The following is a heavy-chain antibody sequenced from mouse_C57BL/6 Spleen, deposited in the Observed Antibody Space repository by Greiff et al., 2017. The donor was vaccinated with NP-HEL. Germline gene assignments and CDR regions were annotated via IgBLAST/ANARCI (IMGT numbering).Heavy chain of an antibody. Sequence: VQLQHSGAELVRPGTSVKVSCKASGYAFTNYLIEWVKQRPGQGLEWIGVINPGSGGTNYNEKFKGKATLTADKSSSTAYMQLSSLTSEDSAVYFCARSITTVVATRGDYWGQGTTLTVSS. CDR1: GYAFTNYL. CDR3: ARSITTVVATRGDY. V-gene: IGHV1-54*01. D-gene: IGHD1-1*01. CDR2: INPGSGGT. J-gene: IGHJ2*01.